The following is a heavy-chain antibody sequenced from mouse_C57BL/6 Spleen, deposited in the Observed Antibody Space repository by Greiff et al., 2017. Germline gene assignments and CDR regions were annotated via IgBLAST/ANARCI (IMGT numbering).Heavy chain of an antibody. J-gene: IGHJ2*01. CDR2: IYPGDGDT. Sequence: QVQLQQSGAELVKPGASVKISCKASGYAFSSYWMNWVKQRPGKGLEWIGQIYPGDGDTNYNGKFKGKATLTADKSSSTAYMQLSSLTSEDSAVYFGARRGGITTVVADYFDYWGQGTTLTVSS. CDR3: ARRGGITTVVADYFDY. D-gene: IGHD1-1*01. CDR1: GYAFSSYW. V-gene: IGHV1-80*01.